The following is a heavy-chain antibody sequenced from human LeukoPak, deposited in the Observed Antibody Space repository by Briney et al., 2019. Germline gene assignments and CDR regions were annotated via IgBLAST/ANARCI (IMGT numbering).Heavy chain of an antibody. V-gene: IGHV3-74*01. CDR3: ARDTPGDC. CDR1: GFDFSSNW. Sequence: GGSLRLSCAASGFDFSSNWMHWVRHAPGQGLVWVSRIKGDGISTNYADSVKGRFTISRDIAKNTLYLQMNSLRAEDTAVYYCARDTPGDCWGQGTLVTVSS. CDR2: IKGDGIST. J-gene: IGHJ4*02.